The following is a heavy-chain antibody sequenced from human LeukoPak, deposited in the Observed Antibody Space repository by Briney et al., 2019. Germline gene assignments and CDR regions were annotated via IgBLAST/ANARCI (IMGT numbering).Heavy chain of an antibody. D-gene: IGHD2/OR15-2a*01. CDR3: ARVRDYLFDY. CDR2: IRPSTGDT. J-gene: IGHJ4*02. Sequence: ASVKVSCKASGYTFTSHGISWVRQAPGLGLEWMGWIRPSTGDTDYALNLQGRVTLTTDTSTSTAYMELGSLRSDDTAVYYCARVRDYLFDYWSQGTLVTVST. V-gene: IGHV1-18*01. CDR1: GYTFTSHG.